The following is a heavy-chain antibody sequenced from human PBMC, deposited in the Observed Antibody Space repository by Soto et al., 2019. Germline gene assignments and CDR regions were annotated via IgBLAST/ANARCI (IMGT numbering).Heavy chain of an antibody. CDR3: AGSTNYDFWSGYYTGILYYGMDV. J-gene: IGHJ6*02. V-gene: IGHV3-7*01. Sequence: PGGSLRLSGSASGFTFSSYWMSWVRQAPGKWLEWVANIKQDGSEKYYVDSVKGRFTISRDNAKNSLYLQMNSLRAEDTAVYYCAGSTNYDFWSGYYTGILYYGMDVWGQGTTVTVS. CDR1: GFTFSSYW. CDR2: IKQDGSEK. D-gene: IGHD3-3*01.